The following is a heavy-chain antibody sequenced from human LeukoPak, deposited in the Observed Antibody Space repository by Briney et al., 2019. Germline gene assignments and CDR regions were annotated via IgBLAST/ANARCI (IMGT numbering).Heavy chain of an antibody. V-gene: IGHV3-23*01. Sequence: GGSLRLSCAASGFTFSSYAMSWVRQAPGKGLEWVSAISGSGGSTYYADSVKGRFTISRDNSKNTLYLQMNSLRAEDTAVYYCAKDLSNWNYVEYYYYGMDVWGQGTTVTVSS. J-gene: IGHJ6*02. CDR1: GFTFSSYA. CDR3: AKDLSNWNYVEYYYYGMDV. D-gene: IGHD1-7*01. CDR2: ISGSGGST.